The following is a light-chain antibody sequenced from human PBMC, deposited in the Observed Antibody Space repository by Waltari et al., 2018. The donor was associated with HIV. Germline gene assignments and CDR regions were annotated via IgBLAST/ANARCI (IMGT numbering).Light chain of an antibody. V-gene: IGKV3-15*01. CDR3: RQYKNWPPLT. Sequence: EIVMTQSTATLSVSPGESDTLSCRASQGISINLAGYQQKPGQAARILIHYAATRSTGIPARFLGTGAGREVTLTISGLQSEDLAVYYGRQYKNWPPLTFGQGTKVEIK. CDR1: QGISIN. J-gene: IGKJ1*01. CDR2: YAA.